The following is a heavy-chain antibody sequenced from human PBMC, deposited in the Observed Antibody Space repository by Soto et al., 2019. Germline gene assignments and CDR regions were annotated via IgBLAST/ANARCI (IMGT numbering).Heavy chain of an antibody. CDR3: AKDRSSSWSFDY. V-gene: IGHV3-30*18. CDR1: GFTFSSYG. CDR2: ISYDGSNK. D-gene: IGHD6-13*01. J-gene: IGHJ4*02. Sequence: QVPLVESGGGVVQPGRSLRLSCAASGFTFSSYGMHWVRQAPGKGLEWVAVISYDGSNKYYADSVKGRFTISRDNSKNTLYLQMNSLRAEDTAVYYCAKDRSSSWSFDYWGQGTLVTVSS.